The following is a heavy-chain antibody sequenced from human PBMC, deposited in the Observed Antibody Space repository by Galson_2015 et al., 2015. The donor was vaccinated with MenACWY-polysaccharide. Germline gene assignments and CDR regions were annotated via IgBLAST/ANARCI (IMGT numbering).Heavy chain of an antibody. V-gene: IGHV3-23*01. CDR3: AKISITTENFDY. CDR1: GFTFSSYS. D-gene: IGHD3-10*01. Sequence: SLRLSCAASGFTFSSYSMGWVRQAPGRGLEWVSAIDPSGTYTPSADSVKGRFSISRDNSKNTLYQQMNSLRADDTAVYYCAKISITTENFDYWGQGTLVTVSS. CDR2: IDPSGTYT. J-gene: IGHJ4*02.